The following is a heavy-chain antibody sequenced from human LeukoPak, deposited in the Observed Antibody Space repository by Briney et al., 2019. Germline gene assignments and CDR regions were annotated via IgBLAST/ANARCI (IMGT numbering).Heavy chain of an antibody. V-gene: IGHV5-51*01. CDR3: ARQYSGSYFGAFDI. D-gene: IGHD1-26*01. J-gene: IGHJ3*02. CDR1: GYSFTNYW. Sequence: GESLKISCQGSGYSFTNYWIAWMRQMPGKGLEWMGIIYPGDSDTRYSPSFQGQVTISADKSISTAYLQWSSLKASDTAIYYCARQYSGSYFGAFDIWGQGTMVTVSS. CDR2: IYPGDSDT.